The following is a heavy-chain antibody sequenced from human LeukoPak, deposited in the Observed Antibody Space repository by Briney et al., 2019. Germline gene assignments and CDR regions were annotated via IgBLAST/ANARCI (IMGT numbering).Heavy chain of an antibody. CDR3: ARENYYDSSGYAWNYYYYYMDV. CDR1: GFTFSSYA. V-gene: IGHV3-23*01. Sequence: PGGSLRLSCAASGFTFSSYAMSWVRQAPGKGLEWVSAINGSGGSTYYADSVKGRFTISRDNSKNTLYLQMNSLRAEDTAVYYCARENYYDSSGYAWNYYYYYMDVWGKGTTVTV. CDR2: INGSGGST. J-gene: IGHJ6*03. D-gene: IGHD3-22*01.